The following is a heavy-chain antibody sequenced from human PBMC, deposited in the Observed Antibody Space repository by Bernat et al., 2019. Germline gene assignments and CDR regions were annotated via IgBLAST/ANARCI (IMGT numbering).Heavy chain of an antibody. Sequence: EVQLVESGGGLVKPGGSLRLSCAASGFTFSSYSMNWVRQAPGKGLEWVSSISSSSSYISYADSVKGRFTISRDNAKNTLYLQMNSLRAEDTAVYYCASMVTTTYYFDYWGQGTLVTVSS. CDR1: GFTFSSYS. D-gene: IGHD4-11*01. J-gene: IGHJ4*02. CDR2: ISSSSSYI. V-gene: IGHV3-21*01. CDR3: ASMVTTTYYFDY.